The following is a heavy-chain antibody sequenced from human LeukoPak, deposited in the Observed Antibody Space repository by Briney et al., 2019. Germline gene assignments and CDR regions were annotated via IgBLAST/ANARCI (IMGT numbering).Heavy chain of an antibody. J-gene: IGHJ4*02. Sequence: GGSLRLSCAASGFTVSSNYMSWVRQAPGKGLEWVSAISGSGGSTYYADSVKGRFTISRDNSKSTLYLQMNSLRAEDTAVYYCAKDLEGALDYWGQGTLVTVSS. D-gene: IGHD1-26*01. V-gene: IGHV3-23*01. CDR1: GFTVSSNY. CDR2: ISGSGGST. CDR3: AKDLEGALDY.